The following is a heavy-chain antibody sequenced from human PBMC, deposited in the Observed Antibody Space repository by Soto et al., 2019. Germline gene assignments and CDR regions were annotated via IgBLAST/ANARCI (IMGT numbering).Heavy chain of an antibody. J-gene: IGHJ4*02. Sequence: VQLLESGGGLVPPGGSLRLSCAASGFTFSSYAMSWVRQAPGEGLEWLAGITFRGDNTYYADSVKGRFTLSRDNSRNRLDLQMNSLKVEDTALYYCAKLGTMGVFDNWGQGTLLTVSS. CDR2: ITFRGDNT. V-gene: IGHV3-23*01. CDR3: AKLGTMGVFDN. CDR1: GFTFSSYA. D-gene: IGHD1-1*01.